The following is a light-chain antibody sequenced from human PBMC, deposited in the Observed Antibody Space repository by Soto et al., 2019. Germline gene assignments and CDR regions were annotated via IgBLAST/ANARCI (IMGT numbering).Light chain of an antibody. CDR3: QSYDSTLSAL. J-gene: IGLJ2*01. CDR2: NNN. Sequence: QAVVTQPPSASGTPGQRVTISCSGRTSNIGSNAVNWYQQFPGRAPKVLIYNNNERPSGVPDRFSGSKSGTSASLVITGLQAEDEADYYCQSYDSTLSALFGGGTKLTVL. CDR1: TSNIGSNA. V-gene: IGLV1-44*01.